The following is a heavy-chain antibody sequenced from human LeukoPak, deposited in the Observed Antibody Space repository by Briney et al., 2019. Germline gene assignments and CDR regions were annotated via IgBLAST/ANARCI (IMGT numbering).Heavy chain of an antibody. CDR2: IKQDGSEK. Sequence: PGGSLRLSCAASGFTFSSYGMHWIRQAPGKGLEWVANIKQDGSEKYYVDSVKGRFTISRDNAKNSLYLQMNSLRAEDTAVYYCARVNRDLYYYYYMDVWAKGPRSPSP. J-gene: IGHJ6*03. V-gene: IGHV3-7*01. D-gene: IGHD3-10*01. CDR3: ARVNRDLYYYYYMDV. CDR1: GFTFSSYG.